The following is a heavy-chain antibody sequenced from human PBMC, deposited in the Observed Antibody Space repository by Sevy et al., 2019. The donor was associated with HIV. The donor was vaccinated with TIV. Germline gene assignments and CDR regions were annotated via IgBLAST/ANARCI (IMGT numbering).Heavy chain of an antibody. D-gene: IGHD3-22*01. V-gene: IGHV3-23*01. Sequence: GGSLRLSCAASGFTFSSYAMSWVRQAPGKGLEWVSAISGSGGRTYYADSVKGRFTISRDNSKNTLYLQMSSLRAEDTAVYYCANPYYYDSSGYYPELDGMDVWGQGTTVTVSS. CDR3: ANPYYYDSSGYYPELDGMDV. CDR2: ISGSGGRT. J-gene: IGHJ6*02. CDR1: GFTFSSYA.